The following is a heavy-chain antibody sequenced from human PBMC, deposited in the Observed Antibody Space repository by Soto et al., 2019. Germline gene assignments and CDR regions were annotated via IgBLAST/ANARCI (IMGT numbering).Heavy chain of an antibody. J-gene: IGHJ6*02. CDR3: AAASLPPWNNNYYYYGMDV. CDR1: GGTFSSYA. V-gene: IGHV1-69*01. D-gene: IGHD1-1*01. CDR2: IIPIFGTA. Sequence: QVQLVQSGAEVKKPGSSVKVSCKASGGTFSSYAISWVRQAPGQGLEWMGGIIPIFGTANYAQKFQGRVTITADESTSTAYKELRSLRSEDTAVYYCAAASLPPWNNNYYYYGMDVWGQGTTVTVSS.